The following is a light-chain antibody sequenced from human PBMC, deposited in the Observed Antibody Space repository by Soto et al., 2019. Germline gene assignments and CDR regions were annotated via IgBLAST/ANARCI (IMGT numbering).Light chain of an antibody. CDR2: DAS. J-gene: IGKJ4*01. Sequence: DIQMTQSPSSLSASVGDRVTITCQASQDISNYLNWYQQKPGKAPKLVIYDASILQTGVPSRFSGSGSATEFNFTISRLQPEDIATYYCQHYDRLPLTFGGGTKVEIK. V-gene: IGKV1-33*01. CDR3: QHYDRLPLT. CDR1: QDISNY.